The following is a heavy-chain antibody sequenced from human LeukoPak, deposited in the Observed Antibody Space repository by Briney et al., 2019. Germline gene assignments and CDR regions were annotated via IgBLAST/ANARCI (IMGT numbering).Heavy chain of an antibody. V-gene: IGHV1-2*02. J-gene: IGHJ4*02. CDR3: ARGGQWLLWYFDY. D-gene: IGHD6-19*01. CDR1: GYTFTDYY. Sequence: ASMKVACNAPGYTFTDYYMHGVRQAPGQGLEWMGWINPNSGGTNYAQNYQGRVTMTRDTSISTAYMELTRLRSDDTAVYYCARGGQWLLWYFDYWGQGTLVTVSS. CDR2: INPNSGGT.